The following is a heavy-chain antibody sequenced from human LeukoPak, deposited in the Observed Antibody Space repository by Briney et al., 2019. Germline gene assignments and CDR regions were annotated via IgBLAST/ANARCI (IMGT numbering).Heavy chain of an antibody. CDR1: GFTSSSYG. V-gene: IGHV3-48*01. Sequence: GRSLRLSCTVSGFTSSSYGMNWVRQAPGKGREWLSYISTIMSTIYYADSVKGRFTISRDNAKNSLYLQMNSLRAEDTAVYYWARNYYYMDVWGKGTTVTVSS. CDR3: ARNYYYMDV. J-gene: IGHJ6*03. CDR2: ISTIMSTI.